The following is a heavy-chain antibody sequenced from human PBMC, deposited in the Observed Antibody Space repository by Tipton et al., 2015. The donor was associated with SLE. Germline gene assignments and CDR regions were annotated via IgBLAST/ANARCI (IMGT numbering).Heavy chain of an antibody. D-gene: IGHD3-10*01. J-gene: IGHJ3*02. CDR1: GGSISSYY. CDR2: IYYSGSTNYSGST. CDR3: ARGGVLGFHPSAFDI. Sequence: PGLVKPSETLSLTCTVSGGSISSYYWSWIRQPPGKGLEWIGYIYYSGSTNYSGSTNYNPSLKSRVTISLDTSKSQFSLKLSSVTAADTAVYYCARGGVLGFHPSAFDIWGQGTMVTVSS. V-gene: IGHV4-59*01.